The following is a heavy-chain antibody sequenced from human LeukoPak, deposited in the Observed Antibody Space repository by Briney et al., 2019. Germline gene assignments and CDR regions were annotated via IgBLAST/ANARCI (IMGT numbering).Heavy chain of an antibody. V-gene: IGHV4-38-2*02. CDR1: GYSISSGYY. D-gene: IGHD4-17*01. CDR3: ARVPYGDYADAFDI. J-gene: IGHJ3*02. Sequence: SETLSLTCTVSGYSISSGYYWGWIRQPPGKGLEWIGSIYHSGSTYYNPSLKSRVTISVDTSKNQFSLKLSSVTAADTAVYYCARVPYGDYADAFDIWGQGTMVTVSS. CDR2: IYHSGST.